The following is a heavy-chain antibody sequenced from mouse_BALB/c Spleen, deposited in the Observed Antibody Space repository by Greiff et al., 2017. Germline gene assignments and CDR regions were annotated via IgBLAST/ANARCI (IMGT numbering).Heavy chain of an antibody. CDR3: ARDATADGYYVYFDV. D-gene: IGHD2-3*01. V-gene: IGHV7-1*02. J-gene: IGHJ1*01. CDR2: SRNKANDYTT. Sequence: EVMLVESGGGLVQPGGSLRLSCATSGFTFSDFYMEWVRQPPGKRLEWIAASRNKANDYTTEYSASVKGRFIVSRDTSQSILYLQMNALRAEDTAIYYCARDATADGYYVYFDVWGAGTTVTVSS. CDR1: GFTFSDFY.